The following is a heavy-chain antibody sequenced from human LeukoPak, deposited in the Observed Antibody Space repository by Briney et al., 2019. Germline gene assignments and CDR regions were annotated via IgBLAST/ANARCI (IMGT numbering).Heavy chain of an antibody. CDR3: ARVHMVTVYYYYYYMDV. V-gene: IGHV3-21*01. CDR2: ISSSSSYI. CDR1: GFTFSSYW. J-gene: IGHJ6*03. D-gene: IGHD5-18*01. Sequence: NPGGSLRLSCAASGFTFSSYWMSWVRQAPGKGLEWVSSISSSSSYIYYADSVKGRFTISRDNAKNSLYLQMNSLRAEDTAVYYCARVHMVTVYYYYYYMDVWGKGTTVTVSS.